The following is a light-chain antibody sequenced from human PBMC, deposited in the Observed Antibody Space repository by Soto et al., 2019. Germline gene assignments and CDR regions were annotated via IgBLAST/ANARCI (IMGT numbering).Light chain of an antibody. Sequence: DIQMTQSPSSVSAAVGDRVTITGRASQGISSWLAWYQQKPGKAPKLLIYAASSLLSGVPSRFTGSGSGTDFTLTISSLQPAAFATYYYQQGFSFPWTFGQGPKVEI. V-gene: IGKV1-12*01. CDR1: QGISSW. CDR3: QQGFSFPWT. J-gene: IGKJ1*01. CDR2: AAS.